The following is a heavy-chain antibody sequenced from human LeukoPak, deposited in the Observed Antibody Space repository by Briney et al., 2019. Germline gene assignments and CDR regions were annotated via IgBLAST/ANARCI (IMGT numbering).Heavy chain of an antibody. CDR1: GYTFTGYH. CDR2: INPNSGDT. J-gene: IGHJ4*02. Sequence: ASVKVSCKASGYTFTGYHMHWVRRAPGQGLEWMGRINPNSGDTNYAQKFQGRVTMTRDTSISTAYMELSRLRSDDTAVYYCARDRGATIRGYFDYWGQGTLVTVSS. D-gene: IGHD1-26*01. CDR3: ARDRGATIRGYFDY. V-gene: IGHV1-2*06.